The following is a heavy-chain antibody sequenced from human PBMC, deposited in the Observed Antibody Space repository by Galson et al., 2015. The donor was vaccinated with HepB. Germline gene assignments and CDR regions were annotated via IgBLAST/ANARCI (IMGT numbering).Heavy chain of an antibody. CDR1: GFTFSSYA. D-gene: IGHD3-10*01. CDR2: ISSNGGST. CDR3: VKDVISHFGGRITMVRGVIQH. J-gene: IGHJ1*01. V-gene: IGHV3-64D*06. Sequence: SLRLSCAASGFTFSSYAMHWVRQAPGKGLEYVSAISSNGGSTYYADSVKGRFTISRDNSKNTLYLQMSSLRAEDTAVYYCVKDVISHFGGRITMVRGVIQHWGQGTLVTVSS.